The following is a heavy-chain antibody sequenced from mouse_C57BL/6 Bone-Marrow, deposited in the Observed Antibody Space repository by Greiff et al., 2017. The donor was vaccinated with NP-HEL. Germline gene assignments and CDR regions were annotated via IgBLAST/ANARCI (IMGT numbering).Heavy chain of an antibody. CDR2: ISSGSSTI. Sequence: EVHLVESGGGLVKPGGSLKLSCAASGFTFSDYGMHWVRQAPEKGLEWVAYISSGSSTIYYADTVKGRFTISRDNAKNTLFLQMTSLRSEDTAMYYCARNSNPFAYWGQGTLVTVSA. CDR3: ARNSNPFAY. J-gene: IGHJ3*01. V-gene: IGHV5-17*01. D-gene: IGHD4-1*01. CDR1: GFTFSDYG.